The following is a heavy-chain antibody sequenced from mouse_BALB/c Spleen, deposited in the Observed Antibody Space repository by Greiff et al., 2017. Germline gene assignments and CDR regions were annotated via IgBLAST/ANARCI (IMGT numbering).Heavy chain of an antibody. CDR2: ISNLAYSI. V-gene: IGHV5-15*02. J-gene: IGHJ4*01. CDR3: ARGTGYYAMDY. D-gene: IGHD4-1*01. CDR1: GFTFSDYG. Sequence: EVQVVESGGGLVQPGGSRKLSCAASGFTFSDYGMAWVRQAPGKGPEWVAFISNLAYSIYYADTVTGRFTISRENAKNTLYLEMSSLRSEDTAMYYCARGTGYYAMDYWGQGTSVTVSS.